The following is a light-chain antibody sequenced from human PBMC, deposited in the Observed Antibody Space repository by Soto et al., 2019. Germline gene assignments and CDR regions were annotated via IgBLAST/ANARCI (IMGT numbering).Light chain of an antibody. CDR2: GAS. Sequence: EILFTQSPGTLSLSPGERGTLPCRASQSVGGDTLAWFQQRPGQAPRLVIYGASNRDAGIPDRFSGSWSGTDFTLTVSRLEPEDFAMYYCQQYHWAPDTFGQGTRLEI. J-gene: IGKJ5*01. CDR1: QSVGGDT. CDR3: QQYHWAPDT. V-gene: IGKV3-20*01.